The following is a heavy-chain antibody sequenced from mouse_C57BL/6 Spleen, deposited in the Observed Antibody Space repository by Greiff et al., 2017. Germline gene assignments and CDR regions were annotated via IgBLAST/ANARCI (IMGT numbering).Heavy chain of an antibody. CDR2: IYPGDGDT. CDR1: GYAFSSYW. D-gene: IGHD1-2*01. Sequence: QVQLKESGAELVKPGASVKISCKASGYAFSSYWMNWVKQRPGKGLEWIGQIYPGDGDTNYNGKFKGKATLTADKSSSTAYMQLSSLTSEDSAVYFCARSGWDWYFDVWGTGTTVTVSS. CDR3: ARSGWDWYFDV. V-gene: IGHV1-80*01. J-gene: IGHJ1*03.